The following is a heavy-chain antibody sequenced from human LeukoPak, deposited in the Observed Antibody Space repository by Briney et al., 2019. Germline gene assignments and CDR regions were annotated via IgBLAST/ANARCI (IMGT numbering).Heavy chain of an antibody. J-gene: IGHJ5*02. Sequence: SETLFLTCTVSGGSISSGSYYWSWIRQPAGKGLEWIGRIYTSGSTNYNPSLKSRVTISVDTSKNQFSLKLSSVTAADTAVYYCALSPTTVTTNWFDPWGQGTLVTVSS. CDR1: GGSISSGSYY. D-gene: IGHD4-11*01. CDR2: IYTSGST. CDR3: ALSPTTVTTNWFDP. V-gene: IGHV4-61*02.